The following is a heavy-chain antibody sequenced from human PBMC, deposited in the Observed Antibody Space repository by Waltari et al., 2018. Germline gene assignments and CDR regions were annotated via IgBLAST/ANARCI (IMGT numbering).Heavy chain of an antibody. CDR2: MNPNSGNT. CDR3: ARGVAVYYYMDV. D-gene: IGHD2-15*01. J-gene: IGHJ6*03. Sequence: QVQLVQSGAEVKKPGASVKVSCKASGYTFTSYDINWVRQATGQGLEWMGWMNPNSGNTGYAQKFQGRVTMTRNTSISTAYMELNSLRAEDTAVYYCARGVAVYYYMDVWGKGTTVTVSS. V-gene: IGHV1-8*01. CDR1: GYTFTSYD.